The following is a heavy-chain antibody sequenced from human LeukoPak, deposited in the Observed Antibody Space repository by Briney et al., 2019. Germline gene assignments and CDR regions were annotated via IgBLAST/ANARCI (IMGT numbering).Heavy chain of an antibody. CDR3: ARQCSSTVPHYYYYMDV. D-gene: IGHD2-2*01. V-gene: IGHV4-38-2*01. Sequence: PSETLSLTCAVSGYSISSGYYRGWIRQPPGKGLEWIGSIYHSGSTYYNPSLKSRVTISVDTSKNQFSLKLSSVTATDTAVYYCARQCSSTVPHYYYYMDVWGKGTTVTVSS. CDR2: IYHSGST. CDR1: GYSISSGYY. J-gene: IGHJ6*03.